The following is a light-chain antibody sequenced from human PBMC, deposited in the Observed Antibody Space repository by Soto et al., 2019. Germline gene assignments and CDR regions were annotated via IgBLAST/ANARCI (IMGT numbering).Light chain of an antibody. CDR3: AAWDDSLNVVL. Sequence: QSVLTQPPSVSGAPRQRVSISCSGATSNIGNNAVNWYQQLPGKAPKLLIYFDDLMPSGVSDRFSGSKSGTSASLAISGLRSEDEADYYCAAWDDSLNVVLFGGGTKLTVL. V-gene: IGLV1-36*01. J-gene: IGLJ2*01. CDR2: FDD. CDR1: TSNIGNNA.